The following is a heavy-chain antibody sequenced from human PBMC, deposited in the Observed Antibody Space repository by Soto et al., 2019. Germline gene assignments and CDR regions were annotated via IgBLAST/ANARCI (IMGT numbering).Heavy chain of an antibody. CDR3: ARIPPLGSGSFLAFDK. Sequence: QVHLQESGPGLIKPSETLSLTCSVSGGSIRGYYWSWVRQPPGERLEWVAYIYSSGDTNYNPSLKSRVSISVDTSKNQCSLNLTSVTAADTALYYCARIPPLGSGSFLAFDKGGQGTMVTVSS. CDR2: IYSSGDT. V-gene: IGHV4-4*08. CDR1: GGSIRGYY. D-gene: IGHD3-10*01. J-gene: IGHJ3*02.